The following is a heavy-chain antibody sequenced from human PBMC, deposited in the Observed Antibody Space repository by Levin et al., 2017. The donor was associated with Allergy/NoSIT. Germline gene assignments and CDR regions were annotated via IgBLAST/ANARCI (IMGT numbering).Heavy chain of an antibody. Sequence: GESLKISCKGSGYSFTSYWIGWVRQMPGKGLEWMGIINPGDSDTKYSPSFQGQVSISADKSISTAYLQWSSLKASDTAVYYCARLGDFDLLTGYYPDYWYFDVWGRGTLVTVSS. J-gene: IGHJ2*01. V-gene: IGHV5-51*01. CDR2: INPGDSDT. CDR3: ARLGDFDLLTGYYPDYWYFDV. CDR1: GYSFTSYW. D-gene: IGHD3-9*01.